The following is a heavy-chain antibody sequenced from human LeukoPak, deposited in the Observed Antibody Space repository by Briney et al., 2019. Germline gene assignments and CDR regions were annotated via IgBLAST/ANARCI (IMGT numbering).Heavy chain of an antibody. CDR2: IWYDGSNK. CDR3: ANSFDPWIQLWAPLGY. CDR1: GFTFSSHG. D-gene: IGHD5-18*01. J-gene: IGHJ4*02. V-gene: IGHV3-30*02. Sequence: GGSLRLSCAASGFTFSSHGMHWVRQAPGKGLEWVAVIWYDGSNKYYADSVKGRFTISRDNSKNTLYLQMNSLRAEDTAVYYCANSFDPWIQLWAPLGYWGQGTLVTVSS.